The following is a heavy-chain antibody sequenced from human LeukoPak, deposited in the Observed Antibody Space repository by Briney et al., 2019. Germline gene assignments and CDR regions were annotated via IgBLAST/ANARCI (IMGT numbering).Heavy chain of an antibody. CDR1: GGTFSSYA. D-gene: IGHD6-13*01. V-gene: IGHV1-69*04. Sequence: SVKVSCKASGGTFSSYAISWVRQAPGQGLEWMGRIIPILGIANYAQKFQGRVTITADKSTGTAYMELSSLRSEDTAVYYCARDQGSSSWYSGNWFDPWGQGTLVTVSS. J-gene: IGHJ5*02. CDR2: IIPILGIA. CDR3: ARDQGSSSWYSGNWFDP.